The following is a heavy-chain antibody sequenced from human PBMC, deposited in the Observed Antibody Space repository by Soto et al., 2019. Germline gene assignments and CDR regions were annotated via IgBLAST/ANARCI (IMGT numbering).Heavy chain of an antibody. CDR1: GFTFSSYA. J-gene: IGHJ4*02. D-gene: IGHD3-3*01. V-gene: IGHV3-23*01. CDR2: ISGSGGST. CDR3: AKGRITIFGVATANYFDY. Sequence: GGSLRLSCAASGFTFSSYAMSWVRQAPGKGLEWVSAISGSGGSTYYAASVKGRFTISRDNSKNTLYLQMNSLRAEDTAVYYCAKGRITIFGVATANYFDYWGQGTLVTVSS.